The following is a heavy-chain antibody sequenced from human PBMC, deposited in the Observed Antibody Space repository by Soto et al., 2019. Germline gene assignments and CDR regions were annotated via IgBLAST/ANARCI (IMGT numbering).Heavy chain of an antibody. J-gene: IGHJ6*02. D-gene: IGHD2-15*01. Sequence: GASVKVSCKASGFSFSNYGLTWVRQAPGQGLEWLGWIRPNNVNTEYAHKVQDRLTMTTETSTNTAHMELRSLRSDDTAVYYCLLGYCSGGNCFSGYYGMDVWGQGTTVTVSS. V-gene: IGHV1-18*01. CDR1: GFSFSNYG. CDR3: LLGYCSGGNCFSGYYGMDV. CDR2: IRPNNVNT.